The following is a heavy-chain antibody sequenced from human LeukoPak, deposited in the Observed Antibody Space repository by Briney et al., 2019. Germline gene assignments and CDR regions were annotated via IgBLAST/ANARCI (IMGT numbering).Heavy chain of an antibody. J-gene: IGHJ5*02. CDR1: GGSFSAYY. V-gene: IGHV4-34*01. Sequence: SETLSLTCAVYGGSFSAYYWSWIRQPPGKGLEWIGEINHSGSTNYNPSLKSRVTISIDTSKNQFSLKMSSVTAADTAVYYCARGRGARSSRWYNWFDPWGQGSLVTASS. CDR3: ARGRGARSSRWYNWFDP. CDR2: INHSGST. D-gene: IGHD6-13*01.